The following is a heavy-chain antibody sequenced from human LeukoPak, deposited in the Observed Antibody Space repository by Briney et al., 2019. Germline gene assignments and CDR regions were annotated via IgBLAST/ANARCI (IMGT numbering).Heavy chain of an antibody. CDR2: ISGSGGST. CDR3: AKDREMTTVTNSRLGYGMDV. J-gene: IGHJ6*02. D-gene: IGHD4-17*01. Sequence: GSLRLSCAASGFTFSSYAMSWVRQAPGKGLEWVSAISGSGGSTYYADSVKGRFTISRDNSKNTLYLQMNSLRAEDTAVYYCAKDREMTTVTNSRLGYGMDVWGQGTTVTVSS. CDR1: GFTFSSYA. V-gene: IGHV3-23*01.